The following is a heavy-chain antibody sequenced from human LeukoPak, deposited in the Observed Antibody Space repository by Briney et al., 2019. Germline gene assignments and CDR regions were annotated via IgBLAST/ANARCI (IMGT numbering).Heavy chain of an antibody. D-gene: IGHD2-2*02. CDR1: GFTFDDYA. CDR3: VKGSAIVYYYYPMDV. CDR2: IRWNRSNI. V-gene: IGHV3-9*01. Sequence: PGGSLRLSCAVSGFTFDDYAMHWVRQAPGKGLEWVSGIRWNRSNIDSADSVKGRFTISRDNVNNALYLQMISLSPEDTALYYCVKGSAIVYYYYPMDVWRRGTAVSVS. J-gene: IGHJ6*02.